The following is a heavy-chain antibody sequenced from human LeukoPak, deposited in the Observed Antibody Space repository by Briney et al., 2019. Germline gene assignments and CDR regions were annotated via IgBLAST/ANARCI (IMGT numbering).Heavy chain of an antibody. Sequence: GGSLRLSCAVSGFTYSSYAMSWVRQAPGKGLEGVSTISGSGDTYYVDSVKCRFTISRDNSKNTLYLQMNSLRAEDTAVYYCAKEGGYNYGYLDYWGQGSLVTVSS. D-gene: IGHD5-18*01. CDR2: ISGSGDT. CDR3: AKEGGYNYGYLDY. J-gene: IGHJ4*02. CDR1: GFTYSSYA. V-gene: IGHV3-23*01.